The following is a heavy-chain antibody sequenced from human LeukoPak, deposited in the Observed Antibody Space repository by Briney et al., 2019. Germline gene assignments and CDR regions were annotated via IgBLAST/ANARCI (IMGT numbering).Heavy chain of an antibody. V-gene: IGHV3-21*01. D-gene: IGHD2-2*02. CDR2: ISSSSSYI. Sequence: PGGSLRLSCAASGFTFSSYSMNWVRQAPGKGLEWVSSISSSSSYIYYADSVKGRFIISRDNAKNSLYLQMNSLRAEDTAVYYCARDFNYCSSTSCYTNPLGYWGQGTLVTVSS. CDR1: GFTFSSYS. J-gene: IGHJ4*02. CDR3: ARDFNYCSSTSCYTNPLGY.